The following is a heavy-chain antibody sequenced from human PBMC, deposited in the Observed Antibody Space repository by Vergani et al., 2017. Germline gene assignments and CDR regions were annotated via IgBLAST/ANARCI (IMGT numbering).Heavy chain of an antibody. J-gene: IGHJ4*02. CDR2: VVCDDDK. D-gene: IGHD2-15*01. Sequence: QITLKESGPTLVKPTQTLTLTCTFSGFSLTTRGVAVGWIRQPPAKALEWLAIVVCDDDKRYSPSLSNRVTITRDTSRNQVVLTITNIDPVDTATYYFTHRPDCSVGHCYDDYWGQGTLVTVSS. CDR1: GFSLTTRGVA. CDR3: THRPDCSVGHCYDDY. V-gene: IGHV2-5*02.